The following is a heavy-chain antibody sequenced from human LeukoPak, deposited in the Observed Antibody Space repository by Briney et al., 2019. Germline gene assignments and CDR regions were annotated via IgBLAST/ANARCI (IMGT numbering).Heavy chain of an antibody. CDR2: IAYDGINK. CDR3: TRDSSPWYYDYRSGSNGFDP. Sequence: GGSLRLSCAASGFTFSSYAIHWVRQAPGKGLEWVAVIAYDGINKYYADSVKGRFTISRDNSKNTLYLQMNSLRAEETAVYYCTRDSSPWYYDYRSGSNGFDPWGQGTLDTVSS. V-gene: IGHV3-30-3*01. CDR1: GFTFSSYA. D-gene: IGHD3-22*01. J-gene: IGHJ5*02.